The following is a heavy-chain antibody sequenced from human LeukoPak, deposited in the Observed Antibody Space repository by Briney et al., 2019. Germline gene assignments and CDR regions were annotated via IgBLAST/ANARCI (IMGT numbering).Heavy chain of an antibody. J-gene: IGHJ4*02. CDR2: IKSKTDGGTT. CDR1: GFTFSNAW. V-gene: IGHV3-15*01. CDR3: AKPRISDRGYSYGYGTFDY. D-gene: IGHD5-18*01. Sequence: GGSLRLSCAASGFTFSNAWMSWVRQAPGKGLEWVGRIKSKTDGGTTDYAAPVKGRFTISRDDSKNTLYLQMNSLKTEDTAVYYCAKPRISDRGYSYGYGTFDYWGQGTLVTVSS.